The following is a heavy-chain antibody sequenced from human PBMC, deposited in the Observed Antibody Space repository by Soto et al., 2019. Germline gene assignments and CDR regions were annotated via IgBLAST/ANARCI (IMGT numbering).Heavy chain of an antibody. CDR3: ARDTGRAGSSDP. CDR1: GFDFSTYT. CDR2: ISFSSTTI. Sequence: GGSLRLSCAASGFDFSTYTTKWVRRAPGKGLEWFSYISFSSTTIFYSDSGRGRFTISRENAKNSCYLQMTPLRDEETAVNYGARDTGRAGSSDPWGQETLVTV. V-gene: IGHV3-48*02. J-gene: IGHJ5*02.